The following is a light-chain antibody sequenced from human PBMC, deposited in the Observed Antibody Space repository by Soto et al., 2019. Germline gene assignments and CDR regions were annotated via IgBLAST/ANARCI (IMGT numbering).Light chain of an antibody. CDR2: GAS. V-gene: IGKV3-20*01. CDR3: QQYGSSPRT. CDR1: QSVSSNY. Sequence: EIVLKQSPGTLSLSPGERATLSCRASQSVSSNYLAWYQQKPGQAPRLLIYGASSRATGIPDRFSGRGSGTDFTHTISRLEPEDFAVYYCQQYGSSPRTFGQGTKVEIK. J-gene: IGKJ1*01.